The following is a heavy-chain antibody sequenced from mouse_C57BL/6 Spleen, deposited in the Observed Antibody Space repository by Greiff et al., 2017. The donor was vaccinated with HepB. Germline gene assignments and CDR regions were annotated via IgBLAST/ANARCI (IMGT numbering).Heavy chain of an antibody. V-gene: IGHV3-6*01. CDR1: GYSITSGYY. J-gene: IGHJ4*01. CDR2: ISYDGSN. Sequence: VQLKESGPGLVKPSQSLSLTCSVTGYSITSGYYWNWIRQFPGNKLEWMGYISYDGSNNYNPSLKNRISITRDTSKNQFFLKLNSVTTEDTATYYCARAPFSGAMDYWGQGTSVTVSS. CDR3: ARAPFSGAMDY.